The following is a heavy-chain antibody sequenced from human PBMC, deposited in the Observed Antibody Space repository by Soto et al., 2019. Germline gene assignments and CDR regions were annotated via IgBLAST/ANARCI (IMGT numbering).Heavy chain of an antibody. CDR1: GFTFSSYW. CDR2: IKQDGSEK. V-gene: IGHV3-7*01. J-gene: IGHJ4*02. CDR3: ARVNRNSVYYDFWSGYFYFDY. Sequence: GGSLRLSCAASGFTFSSYWMSWVRQAQGKGLEWVANIKQDGSEKYYVDSVQGRFTISRDNAKNSLYLQMNSLRAEDTAVYYCARVNRNSVYYDFWSGYFYFDYWGQGTLVTVSS. D-gene: IGHD3-3*01.